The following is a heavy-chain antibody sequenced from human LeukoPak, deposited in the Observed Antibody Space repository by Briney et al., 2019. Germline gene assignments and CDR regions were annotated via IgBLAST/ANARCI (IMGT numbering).Heavy chain of an antibody. CDR3: ARDDGYRLLFDY. J-gene: IGHJ4*02. D-gene: IGHD2-2*01. CDR1: GGSISSGSYY. CDR2: IYTSGST. Sequence: PSETLSLTCTVSGGSISSGSYYWSWIRQPAGKGLEWIGRIYTSGSTTYNPSLKSRVTISVDTSKNQFSLKLSSVTAADTAVYYCARDDGYRLLFDYWGQGTLVTVSS. V-gene: IGHV4-61*02.